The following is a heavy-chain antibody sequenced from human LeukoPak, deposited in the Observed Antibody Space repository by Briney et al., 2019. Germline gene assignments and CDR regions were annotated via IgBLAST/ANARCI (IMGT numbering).Heavy chain of an antibody. J-gene: IGHJ4*02. CDR1: GFTFSNHA. D-gene: IGHD4-17*01. CDR2: IKSKTDGGTT. Sequence: GGSLRLSCAASGFTFSNHAMHWVRQAPGKGLEWVGRIKSKTDGGTTDYTAPVKGRFTISRDNSKNTLYLQMNSLRAEDTAVYYCARMGYGDYEPGYYFDYWGQGTLVTVSS. V-gene: IGHV3-15*01. CDR3: ARMGYGDYEPGYYFDY.